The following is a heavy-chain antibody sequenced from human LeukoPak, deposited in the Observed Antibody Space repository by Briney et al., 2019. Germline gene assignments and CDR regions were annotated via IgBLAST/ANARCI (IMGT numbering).Heavy chain of an antibody. CDR1: GGSISSYY. CDR3: AREVEDWLPFDY. CDR2: IYTSGST. J-gene: IGHJ4*02. Sequence: SETLSLTCTVSGGSISSYYWSWIRRPAGKGLEWIGRIYTSGSTNYNPSLKSRVTISVDKSKNQFSLKLSSVTAADTAVYYCAREVEDWLPFDYWGQGTLVTVSS. V-gene: IGHV4-4*07. D-gene: IGHD3/OR15-3a*01.